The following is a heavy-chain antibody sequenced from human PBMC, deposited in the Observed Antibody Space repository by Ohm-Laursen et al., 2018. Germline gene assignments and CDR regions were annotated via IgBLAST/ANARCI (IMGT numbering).Heavy chain of an antibody. CDR1: GGSISSSSYC. Sequence: GTLSLTWSVSGGSISSSSYCWGWIRQPPGKGLEWIGNIYYSGSTYYNPSLRSRVSISIHTSQNQFSLKRSSVTATDTAVYYCARAFWNGYNDAFDVWGQGTMVTVSS. J-gene: IGHJ3*01. CDR3: ARAFWNGYNDAFDV. CDR2: IYYSGST. V-gene: IGHV4-39*01. D-gene: IGHD3-3*01.